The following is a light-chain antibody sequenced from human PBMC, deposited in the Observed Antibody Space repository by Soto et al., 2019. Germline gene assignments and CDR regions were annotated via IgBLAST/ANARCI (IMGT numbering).Light chain of an antibody. J-gene: IGLJ2*01. CDR1: SSDVGAYNY. CDR3: SSYTISSTVV. V-gene: IGLV2-14*01. Sequence: QSVLTQPASVSGSPGQSITISCTATSSDVGAYNYVSWYQQHPGKAPKLMIYDVTNRPSGVSNRFSGSKSGNTASLTISGLQAEDEADYYCSSYTISSTVVFGGGTKLTVL. CDR2: DVT.